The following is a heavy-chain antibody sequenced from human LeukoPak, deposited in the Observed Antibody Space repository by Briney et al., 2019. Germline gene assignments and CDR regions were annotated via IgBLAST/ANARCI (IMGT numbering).Heavy chain of an antibody. CDR2: INPSGGST. CDR1: GYTFTSYY. V-gene: IGHV1-46*01. D-gene: IGHD4-17*01. Sequence: ASVKVSCKASGYTFTSYYMHWVQQAPGQGLEWMGIINPSGGSTSYAQKFQGRVTMTRDTSTSTVYMELSSLRSEDTAVYYCARENYGDPLDYYYYGMDVWGQGATVTVSS. J-gene: IGHJ6*02. CDR3: ARENYGDPLDYYYYGMDV.